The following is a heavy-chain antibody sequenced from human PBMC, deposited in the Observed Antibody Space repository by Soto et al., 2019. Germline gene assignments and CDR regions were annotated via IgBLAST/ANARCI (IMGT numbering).Heavy chain of an antibody. Sequence: PGESLKISCKGSGYSFTSYWISWVRQMPGKGLEWMGRIDPSDSYTNYSPSFQGHVPISADKSISTAYLQWGSLKASDTAIDYCARILRTTPYCGMDVWGQGTTVTVSS. CDR3: ARILRTTPYCGMDV. CDR1: GYSFTSYW. D-gene: IGHD3-3*01. CDR2: IDPSDSYT. J-gene: IGHJ6*02. V-gene: IGHV5-10-1*01.